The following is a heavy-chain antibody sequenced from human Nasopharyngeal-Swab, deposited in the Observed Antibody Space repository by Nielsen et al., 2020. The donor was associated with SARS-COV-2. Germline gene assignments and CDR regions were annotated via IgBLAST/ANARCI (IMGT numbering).Heavy chain of an antibody. J-gene: IGHJ4*02. Sequence: SVKVSCKASGGSFTSYAFSWVRQAPGQGLEWMGLIVPILRLANYAQKFQGRVTITADESTSTAYMEFSSLRSEDTAVYYCAGAERQGYCSGGSCHRFHYWGQGIPLTVSS. CDR1: GGSFTSYA. D-gene: IGHD2-15*01. CDR2: IVPILRLA. V-gene: IGHV1-69*10. CDR3: AGAERQGYCSGGSCHRFHY.